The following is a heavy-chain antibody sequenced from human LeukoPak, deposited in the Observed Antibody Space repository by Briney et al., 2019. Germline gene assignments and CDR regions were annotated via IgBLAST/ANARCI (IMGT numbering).Heavy chain of an antibody. CDR1: GFTSSSNW. D-gene: IGHD3-16*01. J-gene: IGHJ4*02. Sequence: GASLRLCCASSGFTSSSNWMSWVRQPPGKGLEWVANIKQGGSEKYYVDSVKGRITICRDNAKSSLYLQMCSRRAEDTAVYYCARGGSRYDYWGQGTLVTVSS. CDR3: ARGGSRYDY. V-gene: IGHV3-7*03. CDR2: IKQGGSEK.